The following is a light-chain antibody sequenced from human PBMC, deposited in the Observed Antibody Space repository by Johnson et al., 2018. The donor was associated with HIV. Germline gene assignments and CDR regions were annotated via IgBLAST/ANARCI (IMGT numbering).Light chain of an antibody. V-gene: IGLV1-51*02. Sequence: QSVLSQPPSVSAAPGQKVTISCSGSSSKIGNNYVSWYQQLPGTAPKLLIYENNKRPSGIPDRFSGSKSRTSATLDITGLQTGDEADYYYRTWDISLSAGGVFGTGTKVTVL. J-gene: IGLJ1*01. CDR3: RTWDISLSAGGV. CDR1: SSKIGNNY. CDR2: ENN.